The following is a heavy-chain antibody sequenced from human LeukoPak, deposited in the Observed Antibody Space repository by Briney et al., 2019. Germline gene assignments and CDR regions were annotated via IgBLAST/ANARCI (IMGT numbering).Heavy chain of an antibody. CDR3: AREYYYDSYFDY. V-gene: IGHV3-30*04. D-gene: IGHD3-22*01. CDR1: GFTFTIYA. Sequence: GGSLRLSCATSGFTFTIYAMHWVRQAPGKGLEWVAVISYDGSNKYYADSVKGRFTISRDNSKNTLYLQMNSLRAEDTAVYYCAREYYYDSYFDYWGQGTLVTVSS. J-gene: IGHJ4*02. CDR2: ISYDGSNK.